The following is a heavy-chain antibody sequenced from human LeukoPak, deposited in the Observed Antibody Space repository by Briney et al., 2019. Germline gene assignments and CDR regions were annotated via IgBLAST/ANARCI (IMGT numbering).Heavy chain of an antibody. Sequence: PSETLSLTCTVSGGSISSYYWSWLRQPPGKGLEWIGYIYYSGSTNYNPSLKSRVTISVDTSKNQFSLKLSSVTAADTAVYYCARGSDLFGYWGQGTLVTVSS. CDR3: ARGSDLFGY. V-gene: IGHV4-59*12. CDR1: GGSISSYY. D-gene: IGHD2-21*01. J-gene: IGHJ4*02. CDR2: IYYSGST.